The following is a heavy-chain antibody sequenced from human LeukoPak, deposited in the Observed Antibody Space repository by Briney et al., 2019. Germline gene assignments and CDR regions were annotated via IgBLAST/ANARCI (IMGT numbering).Heavy chain of an antibody. CDR2: IYYSGST. CDR1: GDSISSSSFS. D-gene: IGHD6-19*01. J-gene: IGHJ5*02. Sequence: SETLSLTCTVSGDSISSSSFSWGWIRQPPGKGLEWIGSIYYSGSTYYNPSLKSRVTISVDTSKNQFSLKLSSVTAADTAVYYCARWLVVGDNWFDPWGQGTLVTVSS. V-gene: IGHV4-39*01. CDR3: ARWLVVGDNWFDP.